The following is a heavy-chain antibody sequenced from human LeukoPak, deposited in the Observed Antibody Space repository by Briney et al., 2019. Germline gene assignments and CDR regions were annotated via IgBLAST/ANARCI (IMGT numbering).Heavy chain of an antibody. Sequence: GGSLRLSCAVSGFTSSSYWMSWVRQAPGKGLEWVANIKQDGSEKYYVDSVKGRFSISRDNAKNSLYLQMSSLTAEDTAVYYCARVGRAARPGHWGQGTLVTVSS. CDR1: GFTSSSYW. CDR3: ARVGRAARPGH. CDR2: IKQDGSEK. J-gene: IGHJ4*02. V-gene: IGHV3-7*01. D-gene: IGHD6-6*01.